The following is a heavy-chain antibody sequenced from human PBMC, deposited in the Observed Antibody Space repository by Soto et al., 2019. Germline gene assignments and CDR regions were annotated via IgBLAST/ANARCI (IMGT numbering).Heavy chain of an antibody. CDR1: GFTFHSFT. CDR2: ISYDGSNE. J-gene: IGHJ4*02. Sequence: GGSLRLSCAASGFTFHSFTMHWVRQTPGKGLEWVALISYDGSNEYYADSVKGRFTISRDNSKSTLYLQMNSLRADDTALYYCARDPRETTYYLDYWGQGTLVTVSS. CDR3: ARDPRETTYYLDY. D-gene: IGHD1-1*01. V-gene: IGHV3-30-3*01.